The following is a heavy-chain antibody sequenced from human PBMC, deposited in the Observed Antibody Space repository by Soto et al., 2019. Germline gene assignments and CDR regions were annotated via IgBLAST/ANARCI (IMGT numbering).Heavy chain of an antibody. Sequence: SVKVSCKASGGTFSSYAISWVRQAPGQGLEWMGGIIPIFGTANYAQKFQGRVTITADESTSTAYMELSSLRSEDTAVYYCARDTRIAAHSRTGAFDIWGQGTMVTVSS. D-gene: IGHD6-13*01. V-gene: IGHV1-69*13. CDR1: GGTFSSYA. CDR2: IIPIFGTA. J-gene: IGHJ3*02. CDR3: ARDTRIAAHSRTGAFDI.